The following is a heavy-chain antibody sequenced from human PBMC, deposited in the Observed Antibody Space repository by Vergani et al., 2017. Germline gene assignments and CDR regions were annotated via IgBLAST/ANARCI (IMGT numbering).Heavy chain of an antibody. CDR1: GFSLSRFW. Sequence: EVQLVESGGGLVQPGGSLRLSCAASGFSLSRFWMSWVRQAPEKGLEWVAHISPDGSAASYADSVKGRFTISRDNAKNSLYLQMNSLRAEDTAVYYCARESRAYCGGDCQARRDWGQGTLVTVSS. V-gene: IGHV3-7*01. CDR2: ISPDGSAA. D-gene: IGHD2-21*02. J-gene: IGHJ4*02. CDR3: ARESRAYCGGDCQARRD.